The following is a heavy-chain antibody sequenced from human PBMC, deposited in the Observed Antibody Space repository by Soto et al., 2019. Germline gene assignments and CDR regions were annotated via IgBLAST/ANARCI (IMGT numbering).Heavy chain of an antibody. CDR2: IYRGGTT. J-gene: IGHJ3*02. V-gene: IGHV3-53*02. D-gene: IGHD3-3*01. Sequence: DVQLVETGGGLIQPGGSLRLSCAASGFSVSNDYMNWVRQDAGKGLEWVAVIYRGGTTYHADSVRGRFTISRDDSENTLFLQMNSLRVEDTDVYYCARATEWNALDIWGQGTVVTVSS. CDR1: GFSVSNDY. CDR3: ARATEWNALDI.